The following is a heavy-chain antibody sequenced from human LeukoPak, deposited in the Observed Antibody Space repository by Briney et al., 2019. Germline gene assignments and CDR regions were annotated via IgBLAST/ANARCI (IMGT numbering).Heavy chain of an antibody. CDR2: ISWNSGSI. D-gene: IGHD5-12*01. Sequence: GGSLRLSCAASGFTFDDYAMHWVRQAPGKGLEWVSGISWNSGSIGYADSVKGRFTISRDNAKNSLYLQMNSLRAEDTALYYCAKDLRIVATDLTFDYWGQGTLVTVSS. CDR1: GFTFDDYA. V-gene: IGHV3-9*01. J-gene: IGHJ4*02. CDR3: AKDLRIVATDLTFDY.